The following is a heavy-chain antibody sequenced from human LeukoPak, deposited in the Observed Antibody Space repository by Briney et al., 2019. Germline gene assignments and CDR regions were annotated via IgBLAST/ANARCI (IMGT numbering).Heavy chain of an antibody. CDR1: GFTFSSYE. CDR3: AKDGLSGYNFDY. V-gene: IGHV3-23*01. Sequence: GGSLRLSCAASGFTFSSYEMNWVRQAPGKGLEWVSTVSNSGGSRYHADSVKGRFTISRDNSQNTLFLQMNSLRGEDTAVYYCAKDGLSGYNFDYWGQGTLVSVSS. J-gene: IGHJ4*02. CDR2: VSNSGGSR. D-gene: IGHD5-24*01.